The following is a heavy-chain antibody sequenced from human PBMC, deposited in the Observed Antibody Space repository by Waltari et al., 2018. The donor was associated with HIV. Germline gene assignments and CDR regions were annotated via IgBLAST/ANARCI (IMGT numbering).Heavy chain of an antibody. CDR2: VHQSGRA. V-gene: IGHV4-38-2*01. D-gene: IGHD3-10*01. CDR1: GYSIGHGYY. Sequence: QLLLQESGPGLVKPSETLSLTCSVSGYSIGHGYYWGWIRQPPGEGLGWIATVHQSGRAYYRPSLKSRVTSSMDMSRNQFSLKMNSVTAADTAVYYCARMDYGAGTPPLDIYVMDVWGQGTTVTVSS. J-gene: IGHJ6*02. CDR3: ARMDYGAGTPPLDIYVMDV.